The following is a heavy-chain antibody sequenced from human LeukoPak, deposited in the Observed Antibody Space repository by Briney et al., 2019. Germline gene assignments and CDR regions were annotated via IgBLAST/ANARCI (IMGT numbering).Heavy chain of an antibody. CDR3: ARVVDYGDYEDAFDI. Sequence: GGSLRLFWAASGFTFSDYYMSWIRQAPEKGLEWVSYISSSGSTIYYADSVKGRFTISRDNAKNSLYLQMNSLRAEDTAVYYCARVVDYGDYEDAFDIWGQGTMVTVSS. J-gene: IGHJ3*02. CDR2: ISSSGSTI. CDR1: GFTFSDYY. V-gene: IGHV3-11*01. D-gene: IGHD4-17*01.